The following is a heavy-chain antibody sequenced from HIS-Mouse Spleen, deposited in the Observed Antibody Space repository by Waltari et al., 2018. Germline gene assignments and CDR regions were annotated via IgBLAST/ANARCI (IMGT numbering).Heavy chain of an antibody. D-gene: IGHD1-26*01. CDR1: GFTFSSYS. CDR2: ISSSSSTI. Sequence: EVQLVESGGGLVQPGGSLRLSCAASGFTFSSYSMNWVRQAPGKGLEWVSYISSSSSTIYHAESVKGRFTISRENAKNSLYLQMNGLRDEDTAVYYCARIVGATNPTGFDYWGQGTLVTVSS. V-gene: IGHV3-48*02. J-gene: IGHJ4*02. CDR3: ARIVGATNPTGFDY.